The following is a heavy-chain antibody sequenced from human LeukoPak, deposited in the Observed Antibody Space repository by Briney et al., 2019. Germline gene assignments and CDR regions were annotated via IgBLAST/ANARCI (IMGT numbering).Heavy chain of an antibody. CDR1: GFAFSRYW. CDR2: IKQDGSDK. D-gene: IGHD6-13*01. J-gene: IGHJ4*02. V-gene: IGHV3-7*01. CDR3: AKPPGSSSSVDY. Sequence: GGSLRLSCAASGFAFSRYWMTWVRQAPGKGLEWVANIKQDGSDKNYADSVKGRFTISRDNAKNSLYLQMNSLRAEDTAVYYCAKPPGSSSSVDYWGQGTLVTVSS.